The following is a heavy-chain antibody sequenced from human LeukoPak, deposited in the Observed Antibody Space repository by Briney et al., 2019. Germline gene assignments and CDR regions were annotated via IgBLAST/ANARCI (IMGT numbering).Heavy chain of an antibody. CDR2: IYMSGST. V-gene: IGHV4-61*02. CDR1: GGSVSSASYY. D-gene: IGHD3-22*01. Sequence: SQTLSLTRTVSGGSVSSASYYWSWVRQPAGKGLEWIGLIYMSGSTNYNPSLKSRVTISVDTSKNQFSLQLSSLTAADTAVYYCAGGYSSGWTAGLDFWGQGTLVTVSS. J-gene: IGHJ4*02. CDR3: AGGYSSGWTAGLDF.